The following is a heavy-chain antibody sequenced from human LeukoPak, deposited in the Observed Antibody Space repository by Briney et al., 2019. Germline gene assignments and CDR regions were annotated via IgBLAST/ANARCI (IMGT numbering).Heavy chain of an antibody. V-gene: IGHV2-70*04. Sequence: SGPALVNPTQPLTLTCTFSGFSLRTSGMRASWSRQPPVKALEGLAHIDWDHDKFYITSLKTMLTISQDTSKNRVVLTMTNMTPVDTATYYCASEYPYPPCGQGTLVTVSS. J-gene: IGHJ5*02. CDR3: ASEYPYPP. CDR1: GFSLRTSGMR. D-gene: IGHD1-14*01. CDR2: IDWDHDK.